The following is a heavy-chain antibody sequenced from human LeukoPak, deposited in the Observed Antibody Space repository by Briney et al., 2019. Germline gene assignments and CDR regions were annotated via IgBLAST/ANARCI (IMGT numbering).Heavy chain of an antibody. CDR2: IYYSGST. Sequence: TLSLTCTVSGGSISTTGYYWSWIRHHPGKGLEWIGYIYYSGSTYCNPSLKSRITISLDTSKNQFSLRLTSVTAADTAMYFCARSLEASRRSSFDIWAKGHWSPSLQ. CDR3: ARSLEASRRSSFDI. CDR1: GGSISTTGYY. J-gene: IGHJ3*02. D-gene: IGHD1-26*01. V-gene: IGHV4-31*03.